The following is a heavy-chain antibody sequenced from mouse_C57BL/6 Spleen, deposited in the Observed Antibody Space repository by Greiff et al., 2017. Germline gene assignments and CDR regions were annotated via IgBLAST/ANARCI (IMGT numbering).Heavy chain of an antibody. J-gene: IGHJ2*01. Sequence: EVKLMESGGGLVKPGGSLKLSCAASGFTFSSYAMSWVRQTPEKRLEWVATISDGGSYTYSPDNVKGRFTISRDNAKNNLYLQMSHLKSEDTSMYYCAREVYYYGSSYGFDYWGQGTTLTVSS. CDR2: ISDGGSYT. CDR3: AREVYYYGSSYGFDY. CDR1: GFTFSSYA. D-gene: IGHD1-1*01. V-gene: IGHV5-4*01.